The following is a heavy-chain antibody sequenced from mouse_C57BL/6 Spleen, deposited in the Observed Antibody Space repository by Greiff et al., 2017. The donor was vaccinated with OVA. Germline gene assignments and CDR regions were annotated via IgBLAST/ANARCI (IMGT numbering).Heavy chain of an antibody. J-gene: IGHJ4*01. CDR2: INYDGSST. CDR3: ARVTTVVATEAMDY. V-gene: IGHV5-16*01. D-gene: IGHD1-1*01. CDR1: GFTFSDYY. Sequence: EVKLVESEGGLVQPGSSMKLSCTASGFTFSDYYMAWVRQVPEKGLEWVANINYDGSSTYYLDSLKSRFTISRDNAKNNLYLQMSSLKSEDTATYYCARVTTVVATEAMDYWGQGTSVTVSS.